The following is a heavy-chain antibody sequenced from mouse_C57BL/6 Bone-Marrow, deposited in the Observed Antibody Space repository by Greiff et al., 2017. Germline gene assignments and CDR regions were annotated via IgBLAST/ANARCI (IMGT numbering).Heavy chain of an antibody. V-gene: IGHV5-4*01. Sequence: EVQLVESGGGLVKPGGSLKLSCAASGFTFSSYAMSWVRQTPEKRLEWVATISDGGSYTYYPDNVKGRFTISRDNAKNNLYLQMSHLKSEDTAMYYCARGFYYGNYYYAMDYWGQGTSVTVSS. J-gene: IGHJ4*01. CDR2: ISDGGSYT. CDR1: GFTFSSYA. D-gene: IGHD2-1*01. CDR3: ARGFYYGNYYYAMDY.